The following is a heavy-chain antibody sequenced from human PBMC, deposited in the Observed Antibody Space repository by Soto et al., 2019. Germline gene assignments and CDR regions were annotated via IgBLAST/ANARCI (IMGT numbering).Heavy chain of an antibody. CDR1: GGSISGANF. CDR2: IHLSGKT. CDR3: ARELFDGYSPARY. V-gene: IGHV4-4*02. Sequence: QVHLQESGPGLVQPSGTMSLTCAVSGGSISGANFWSWVRQPPGKGLEWIGEIHLSGKTSYNPSLQSRVTISIDQSQNQMSLTLSSVTAADTAVYYCARELFDGYSPARYCGQGTLVTVSS. J-gene: IGHJ4*02. D-gene: IGHD2-15*01.